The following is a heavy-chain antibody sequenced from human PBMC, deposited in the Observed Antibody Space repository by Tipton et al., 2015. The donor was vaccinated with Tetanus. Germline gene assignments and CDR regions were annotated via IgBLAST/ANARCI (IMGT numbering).Heavy chain of an antibody. Sequence: TLSLTCTVSGGSISSGGYYWSWIRQHPGKGLEWIGYIYYSGSTYYNPSLKSRVTISVDTSKNQFSLKLSSVTAADTAVYYCARGRTGSFDYWGQGTLVTVSS. CDR3: ARGRTGSFDY. CDR2: IYYSGST. V-gene: IGHV4-31*03. D-gene: IGHD1-1*01. CDR1: GGSISSGGYY. J-gene: IGHJ4*02.